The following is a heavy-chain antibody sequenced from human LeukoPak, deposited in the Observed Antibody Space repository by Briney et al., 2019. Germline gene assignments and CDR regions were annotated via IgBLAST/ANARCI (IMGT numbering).Heavy chain of an antibody. V-gene: IGHV1-18*01. CDR2: ISAYNGNT. Sequence: ASVKVSCKASGYTFTSYGISWMRQAPGQGLEWMGWISAYNGNTNYAQKLQGRVTMTTDTSTSTAYMELRSLRSDDTAVYYCARALPYYYDSSVDYWGQGTLVTVSS. CDR1: GYTFTSYG. D-gene: IGHD3-22*01. CDR3: ARALPYYYDSSVDY. J-gene: IGHJ4*02.